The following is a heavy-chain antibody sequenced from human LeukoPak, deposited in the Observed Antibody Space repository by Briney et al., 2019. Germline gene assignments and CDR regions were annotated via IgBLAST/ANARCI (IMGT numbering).Heavy chain of an antibody. CDR2: ISGSGGST. D-gene: IGHD3-3*01. Sequence: GGSLRLSCAASGFTFGPYTMNWVRQAPGKGLEWVSAISGSGGSTYYADSVKGRFTISRDNSKNTLYLQMNSLRAEDTAVYYCAKISVVIIDMDVWGKGTTVTVSS. J-gene: IGHJ6*03. V-gene: IGHV3-23*01. CDR3: AKISVVIIDMDV. CDR1: GFTFGPYT.